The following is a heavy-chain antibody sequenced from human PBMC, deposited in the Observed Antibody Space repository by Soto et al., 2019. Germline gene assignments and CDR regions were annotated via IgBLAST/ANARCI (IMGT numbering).Heavy chain of an antibody. V-gene: IGHV1-69*01. Sequence: QVQLVQSGTEVKKPGSSVKVSCKASGGTFSSYAISWVRQAPGQGIEWMGGIIPIFGTANYAQKFQGRVTITADESTSTAYIELSSLRSEDTAVYYCARDGRKGGTGGGMDVWGQGTTVTVSS. D-gene: IGHD1-1*01. CDR1: GGTFSSYA. CDR3: ARDGRKGGTGGGMDV. CDR2: IIPIFGTA. J-gene: IGHJ6*02.